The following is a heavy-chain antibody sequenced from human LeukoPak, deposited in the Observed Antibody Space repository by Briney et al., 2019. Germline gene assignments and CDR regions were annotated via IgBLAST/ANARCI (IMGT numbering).Heavy chain of an antibody. CDR2: MKEDGGEI. V-gene: IGHV3-7*01. CDR1: AFTFSSYW. D-gene: IGHD4-23*01. J-gene: IGHJ4*02. CDR3: ARDRGYSTFDY. Sequence: GGSLRLSCEASAFTFSSYWMSWVRQAPGKGLEWVANMKEDGGEINYVDSVKGRFTISRDNAKNSVFLQMNSLRVEDTAVYYCARDRGYSTFDYWGQGTLVTVSS.